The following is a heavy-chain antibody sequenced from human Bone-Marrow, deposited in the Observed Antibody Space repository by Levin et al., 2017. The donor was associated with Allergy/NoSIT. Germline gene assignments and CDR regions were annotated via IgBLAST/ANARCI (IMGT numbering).Heavy chain of an antibody. V-gene: IGHV4-34*01. CDR1: GGSFSGYY. Sequence: PGGSLRLSCAVYGGSFSGYYWSWIRQPPGKGLEWIGEINHSGSTNYNPSLKSRVTISVDTSKNQFSLKLSSVTAADTAVYYCARGRVTMIVVVIKDWFDPWGQGTLVTVSS. D-gene: IGHD3-22*01. CDR3: ARGRVTMIVVVIKDWFDP. J-gene: IGHJ5*02. CDR2: INHSGST.